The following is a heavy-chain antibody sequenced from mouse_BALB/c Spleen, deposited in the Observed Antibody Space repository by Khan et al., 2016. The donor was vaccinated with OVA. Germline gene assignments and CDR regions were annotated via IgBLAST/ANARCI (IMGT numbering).Heavy chain of an antibody. CDR3: ARQPYYHYYIMDY. D-gene: IGHD2-10*01. J-gene: IGHJ4*01. Sequence: QVQLKQSGPGLVAPSQSLSITCIISGFSLTNYGVHWVRQPPGKGLEWLVVIWSDGSATFNSALKSRLSISKDNSKNQVFLKMNSLQTDDTAMYYCARQPYYHYYIMDYWGQGTSVTVSS. CDR2: IWSDGSA. CDR1: GFSLTNYG. V-gene: IGHV2-6-1*01.